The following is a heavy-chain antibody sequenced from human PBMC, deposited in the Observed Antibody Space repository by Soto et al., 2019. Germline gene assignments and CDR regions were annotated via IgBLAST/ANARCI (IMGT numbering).Heavy chain of an antibody. CDR2: IHPSGGNT. CDR1: GLPFNNYG. J-gene: IGHJ4*02. D-gene: IGHD3-9*01. Sequence: PGRSLRLSCAASGLPFNNYGMTWVRQAPGKGLQWVATIHPSGGNTHYADSVKGRFTISRDNSKNTLYLQMNSLRVEDTAVYYRAKDPSTGFPDCWGQGTLVTVSS. CDR3: AKDPSTGFPDC. V-gene: IGHV3-23*01.